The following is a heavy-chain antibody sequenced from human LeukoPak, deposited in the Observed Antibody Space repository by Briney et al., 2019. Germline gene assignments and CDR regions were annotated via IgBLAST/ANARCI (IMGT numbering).Heavy chain of an antibody. CDR1: GFTFSNYA. V-gene: IGHV3-23*01. CDR3: ASRYCSGGSCYNRYYFDY. CDR2: ITGSGGSA. Sequence: PGGSLRLSCAASGFTFSNYAMSWVRQTPGKGLEWVSAITGSGGSAYYADSVKGWFTISRDNSKNTLYLQMNSLRAEDTAIYYCASRYCSGGSCYNRYYFDYWGQGTLVTVSS. D-gene: IGHD2-15*01. J-gene: IGHJ4*02.